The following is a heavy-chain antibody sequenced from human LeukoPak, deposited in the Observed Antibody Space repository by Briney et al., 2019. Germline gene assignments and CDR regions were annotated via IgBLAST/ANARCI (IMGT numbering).Heavy chain of an antibody. D-gene: IGHD1-26*01. CDR1: SGYISSNNYH. V-gene: IGHV4-39*01. Sequence: TSETLSLTCNVSSGYISSNNYHWGWIRQPPGKGLEWIGSISYSGSTDYNPSLKSRVTISVDTSKNQFSLRLSSVTAADTAVYYCARHSGSYLYYFDFWGQGALVTVSS. J-gene: IGHJ4*02. CDR2: ISYSGST. CDR3: ARHSGSYLYYFDF.